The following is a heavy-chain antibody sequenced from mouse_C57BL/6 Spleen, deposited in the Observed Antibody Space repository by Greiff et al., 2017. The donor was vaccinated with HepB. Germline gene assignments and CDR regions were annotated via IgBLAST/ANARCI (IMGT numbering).Heavy chain of an antibody. J-gene: IGHJ1*03. V-gene: IGHV1-18*01. CDR1: GYTFTDYN. D-gene: IGHD1-1*01. CDR3: SRFYYYGSRGGYFDV. Sequence: EVQLQQSGPELVKPGASVKIPCKASGYTFTDYNMDWVKQSHGKSLEWIGDINPNNGGTIYNQKFKGKATLTVDKSSSTAYMELRSLTSEDTAVYYCSRFYYYGSRGGYFDVWGTGTTVTVSS. CDR2: INPNNGGT.